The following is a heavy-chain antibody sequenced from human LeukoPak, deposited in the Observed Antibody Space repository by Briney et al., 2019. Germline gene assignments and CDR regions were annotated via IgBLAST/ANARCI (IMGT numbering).Heavy chain of an antibody. V-gene: IGHV3-21*01. CDR2: ISSTSTYM. D-gene: IGHD4-17*01. CDR3: ARRVTTFLS. Sequence: PGGSLRLSCSASGFDLIPYTMNWVRQAPGKGLEWVASISSTSTYMYYGDSLKGRFTISIDNAKNTLYLQLDSLRAEDTATYYCARRVTTFLSWGQGTLVIVSS. CDR1: GFDLIPYT. J-gene: IGHJ4*02.